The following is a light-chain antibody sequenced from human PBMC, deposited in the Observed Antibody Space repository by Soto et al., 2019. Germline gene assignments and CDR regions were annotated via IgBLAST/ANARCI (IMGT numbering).Light chain of an antibody. CDR2: DNN. CDR3: GTLDSRLSVHV. J-gene: IGLJ1*01. Sequence: QSVLTQPPSVSAAPGQKVNISCSGSSSNIGNNYVSWYQQVPGTATKLLIYDNNKRPSGNHDRFSCSNSGTSTPLFITGLQTGYNTDYYCGTLDSRLSVHVFGTSPKVTVL. CDR1: SSNIGNNY. V-gene: IGLV1-51*01.